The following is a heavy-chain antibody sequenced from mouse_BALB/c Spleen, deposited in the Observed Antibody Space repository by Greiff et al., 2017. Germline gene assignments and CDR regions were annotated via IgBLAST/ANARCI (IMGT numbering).Heavy chain of an antibody. D-gene: IGHD2-3*01. CDR2: ISSGGSYT. V-gene: IGHV5-12-1*01. CDR1: GFAFSSYD. Sequence: EVQGVESGGGLVKPGGSLKLSCAASGFAFSSYDMSWVRQTPEKRLEWVAYISSGGSYTYYPDSVKGRFTISRDNAKNTLYLQMSSLKSEDTAMYYCTSVYDGYSLFAYWGQGTLVTVSA. CDR3: TSVYDGYSLFAY. J-gene: IGHJ3*01.